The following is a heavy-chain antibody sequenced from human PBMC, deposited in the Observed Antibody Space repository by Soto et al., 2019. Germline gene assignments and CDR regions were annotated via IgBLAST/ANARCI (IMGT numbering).Heavy chain of an antibody. J-gene: IGHJ3*02. CDR1: GDSVSSGTVV. CDR3: ARGIYDTSVGTAFDI. Sequence: VQLQQSGPGLVKPSQTLSVTCAISGDSVSSGTVVWNWIRLSPSRGLEWLGRTYYRSKWYHEYVVFGQSRISINADTSKNQYTLKLNSGTPEDTAVYYCARGIYDTSVGTAFDIWGQGTKVTVSS. D-gene: IGHD3-22*01. CDR2: TYYRSKWYH. V-gene: IGHV6-1*01.